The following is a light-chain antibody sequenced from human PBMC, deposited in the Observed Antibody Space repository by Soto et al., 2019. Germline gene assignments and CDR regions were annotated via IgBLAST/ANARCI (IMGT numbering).Light chain of an antibody. CDR3: SSYISTSTFV. V-gene: IGLV2-14*01. CDR1: SSDVGGYNY. J-gene: IGLJ1*01. Sequence: QSVLTQPASVSGSPGQSITISCTGTSSDVGGYNYVSWYQQHPGKAPKLMIYEVSNRPSGVSIRFSGSKSGNTASLTISGLQAEDEADYYCSSYISTSTFVFGTGTKVTVL. CDR2: EVS.